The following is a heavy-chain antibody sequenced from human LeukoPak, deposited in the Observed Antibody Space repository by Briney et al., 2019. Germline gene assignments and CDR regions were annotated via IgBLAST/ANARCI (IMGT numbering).Heavy chain of an antibody. Sequence: SETLSLTCTVSGGSISSYYWSWIRQPPGKGLEWIGYIYYSGSTNYNPSLKSRVTISVDTSKNQFSLKLSSVTAADTAVYYCARRIAALHRGWYRYWGQGTLVTVSS. CDR1: GGSISSYY. J-gene: IGHJ4*02. D-gene: IGHD6-6*01. CDR2: IYYSGST. CDR3: ARRIAALHRGWYRY. V-gene: IGHV4-59*12.